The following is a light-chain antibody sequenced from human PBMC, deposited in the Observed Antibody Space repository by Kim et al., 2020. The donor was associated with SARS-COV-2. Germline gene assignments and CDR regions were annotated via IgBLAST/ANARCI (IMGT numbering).Light chain of an antibody. V-gene: IGKV3-20*01. CDR2: GAS. J-gene: IGKJ1*01. CDR1: QSVSSSY. Sequence: EIVLTQSPGTLSLSPGERATLSCRASQSVSSSYLAWYQQKPGQAPRLLIYGASNRATGIPDTFSGSGSGTDFTLTISRLEPEDFAVYYCQQYGRSPWTLGQGTKVDIK. CDR3: QQYGRSPWT.